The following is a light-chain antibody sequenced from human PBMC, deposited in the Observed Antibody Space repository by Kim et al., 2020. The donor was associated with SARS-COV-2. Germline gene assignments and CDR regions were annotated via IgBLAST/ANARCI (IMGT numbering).Light chain of an antibody. V-gene: IGKV2-28*01. CDR2: LGS. CDR1: QSPLYSNGFNY. J-gene: IGKJ2*01. CDR3: MQTLQTPRT. Sequence: APASISCRSSQSPLYSNGFNYLDWYLQKPGQSPQLLIYLGSNRASGAPDRFSGSGSGTDFTLKISRVEAEDVGVYYCMQTLQTPRTFGQGTKLEIK.